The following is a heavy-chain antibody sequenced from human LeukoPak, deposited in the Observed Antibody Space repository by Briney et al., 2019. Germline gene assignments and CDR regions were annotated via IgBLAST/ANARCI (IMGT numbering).Heavy chain of an antibody. D-gene: IGHD2-15*01. CDR2: IIPIFGTA. V-gene: IGHV1-69*01. CDR1: GGTFSSYA. CDR3: ASWVGGYYYYMDV. J-gene: IGHJ6*03. Sequence: SVKVSCKASGGTFSSYAISWVRQAPGQGLEWMGGIIPIFGTANYAQKFQGRVTITADESTSTAYTELSSLRSEDTAVYYCASWVGGYYYYMDVWGKGTTVSASS.